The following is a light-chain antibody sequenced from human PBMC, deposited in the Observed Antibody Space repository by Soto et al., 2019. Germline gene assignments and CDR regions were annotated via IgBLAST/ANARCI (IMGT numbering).Light chain of an antibody. CDR3: QQYKSYPLT. CDR2: GAS. J-gene: IGKJ4*01. Sequence: DIQMTQSPSTLSASVGDRVTITCRASQSVTSRLAWYQQKPGKAPKLLIYGASNLESGVPSRFSGSGSGTEFTLIISSLQPDDFATYYCQQYKSYPLTFGGGTTVEIK. V-gene: IGKV1-5*01. CDR1: QSVTSR.